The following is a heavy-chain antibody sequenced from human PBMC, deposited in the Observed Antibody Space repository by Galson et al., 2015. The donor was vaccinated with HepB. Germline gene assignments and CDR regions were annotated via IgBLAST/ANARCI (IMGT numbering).Heavy chain of an antibody. CDR2: INTNTGNP. Sequence: SVKVSRKASGYTFTDYAVIWVRQAPGQGLGWMGWINTNTGNPTYAQGFTGRFVFSLDTSVSTAYLQISSLKAEDTAVYYCTRERALLDYWGQGTLVTVSS. V-gene: IGHV7-4-1*02. CDR3: TRERALLDY. D-gene: IGHD3-16*02. J-gene: IGHJ4*02. CDR1: GYTFTDYA.